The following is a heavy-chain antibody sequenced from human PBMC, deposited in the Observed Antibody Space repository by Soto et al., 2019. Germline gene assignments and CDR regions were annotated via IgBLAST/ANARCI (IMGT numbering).Heavy chain of an antibody. D-gene: IGHD2-15*01. Sequence: DVQLLDSGGGLVQPEGSLRLYCAASGFTFSSYAMCWVRQGPGKGLEWVAVVSIGGSTHYADSVRVRCTISRDNSKNTLSLHMNSLTAEDSAVYFCSKRRGGGGHFDYWGQGALVTVSS. J-gene: IGHJ4*02. CDR1: GFTFSSYA. CDR3: SKRRGGGGHFDY. V-gene: IGHV3-23*01. CDR2: VSIGGST.